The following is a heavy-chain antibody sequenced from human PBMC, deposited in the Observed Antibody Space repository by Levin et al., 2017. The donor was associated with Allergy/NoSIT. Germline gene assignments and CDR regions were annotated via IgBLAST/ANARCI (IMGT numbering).Heavy chain of an antibody. CDR3: ARAHIASRLNWFDP. D-gene: IGHD2-21*01. V-gene: IGHV4-59*01. Sequence: SETLSLTCTVSGDSISTYYWSWIRQPPGKGLEWIGYIYYSGSTNYNPSLKSRVTISVDTSKNQFSLKLRSVTAADTAVYYCARAHIASRLNWFDPWGQGTLVTVSS. CDR1: GDSISTYY. J-gene: IGHJ5*02. CDR2: IYYSGST.